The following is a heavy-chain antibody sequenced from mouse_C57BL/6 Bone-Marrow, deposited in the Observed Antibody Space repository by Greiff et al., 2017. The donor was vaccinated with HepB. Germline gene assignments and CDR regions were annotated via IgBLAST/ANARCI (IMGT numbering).Heavy chain of an antibody. V-gene: IGHV2-9-1*01. Sequence: QVQLQQSGPGLVAPSQSLSITCTVSGFSLTSYAISWVRQPPGKGLEWLGVIWTGGGTNYNSALKSRLSISKDNSKSQVFLKMNSLQTDDTARYYCARNYYYGSHGYFDYWGQGTTLTVSS. CDR2: IWTGGGT. J-gene: IGHJ2*01. CDR3: ARNYYYGSHGYFDY. CDR1: GFSLTSYA. D-gene: IGHD1-1*01.